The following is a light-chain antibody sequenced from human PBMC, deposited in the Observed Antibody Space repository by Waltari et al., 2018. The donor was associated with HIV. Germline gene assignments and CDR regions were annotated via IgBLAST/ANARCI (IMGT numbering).Light chain of an antibody. V-gene: IGKV3D-20*01. J-gene: IGKJ2*01. CDR1: QTVSNNY. CDR3: HQFDSSTSYT. CDR2: DAS. Sequence: EIVLTQSPATLSLSPGERATLSRGASQTVSNNYLAWYQQKPGLAPRLLIYDASSRATGVPDRFSGSGSGTNYTLTIARLEPEDFAVYYCHQFDSSTSYTFGQGTKLEIK.